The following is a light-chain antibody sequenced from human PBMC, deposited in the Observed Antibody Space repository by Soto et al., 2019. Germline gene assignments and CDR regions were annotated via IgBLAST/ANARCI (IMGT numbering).Light chain of an antibody. Sequence: DIQMTQSPSSLSASVEDRVIITFLASQSISNHLNWYQQKPGKAPKLLIYDASSLESGVPSRFSGSGSGTEFTLTISSLQPDDFATYYCQHYNSYSEEFGQGTKVDIK. CDR2: DAS. CDR1: QSISNH. CDR3: QHYNSYSEE. J-gene: IGKJ1*01. V-gene: IGKV1-5*01.